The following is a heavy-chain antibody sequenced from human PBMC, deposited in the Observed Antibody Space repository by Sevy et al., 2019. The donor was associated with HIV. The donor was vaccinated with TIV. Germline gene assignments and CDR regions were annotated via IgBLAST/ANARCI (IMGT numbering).Heavy chain of an antibody. Sequence: GGSLRLSCAASGFTFDDYAMHWVRQAPGKGLEWVSGISWNSGSIGYADSVKGRFTISRDNAKNSLYLQMNSLRAEDTTLYYCAKDMGHYYGSGSYYSVWAWRGMDVWGQGTTVTVSS. D-gene: IGHD3-10*01. CDR3: AKDMGHYYGSGSYYSVWAWRGMDV. J-gene: IGHJ6*02. CDR1: GFTFDDYA. V-gene: IGHV3-9*01. CDR2: ISWNSGSI.